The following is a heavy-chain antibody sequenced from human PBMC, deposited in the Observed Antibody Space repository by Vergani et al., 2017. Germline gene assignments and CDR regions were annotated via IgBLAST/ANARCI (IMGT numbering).Heavy chain of an antibody. D-gene: IGHD3-22*01. Sequence: QVQLQQWGAGLLKPSETLSLTCAVYGGSFSGYYWSWIRQPPGKGLEWIGEINHSGSTNYNPSLKSGVTISVDTSKNQFSLKLSSVTAADTAVYYCASYYDSSGSRYNWFDPWGQGTLVTVSS. CDR3: ASYYDSSGSRYNWFDP. V-gene: IGHV4-34*01. J-gene: IGHJ5*02. CDR2: INHSGST. CDR1: GGSFSGYY.